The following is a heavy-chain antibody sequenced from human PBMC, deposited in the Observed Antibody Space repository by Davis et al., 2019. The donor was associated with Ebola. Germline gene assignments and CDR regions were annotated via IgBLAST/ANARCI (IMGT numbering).Heavy chain of an antibody. D-gene: IGHD1-14*01. J-gene: IGHJ4*01. CDR1: GFTFTNSA. Sequence: SVQVSCKASGFTFTNSAMQWVRQARGQRPEWIGSIVVGNVNTNYTQKFQGRVTITRDMSTSTSYLDLSNLRSEDTAVYYCAASAGTVGKFDYWGQGTLVTVSS. CDR2: IVVGNVNT. CDR3: AASAGTVGKFDY. V-gene: IGHV1-58*02.